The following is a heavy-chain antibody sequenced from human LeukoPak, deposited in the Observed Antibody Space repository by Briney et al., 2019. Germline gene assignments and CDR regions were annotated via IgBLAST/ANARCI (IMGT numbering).Heavy chain of an antibody. CDR2: IYTSGST. V-gene: IGHV4-4*07. CDR1: GGSISSYY. CDR3: ARDDYGGNSGDFDY. D-gene: IGHD4-23*01. Sequence: SSETLSLTCTVSGGSISSYYWSWIRQPAGKGLEWIGRIYTSGSTNYNPSLKSRVTMSVDTSKNQFSLKLSSVTAADTAVYYCARDDYGGNSGDFDYWGQGTLVTVSS. J-gene: IGHJ4*02.